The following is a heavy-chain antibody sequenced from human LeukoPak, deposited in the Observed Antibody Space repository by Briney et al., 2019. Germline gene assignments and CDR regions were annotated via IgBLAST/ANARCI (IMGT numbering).Heavy chain of an antibody. CDR1: GGSISSYY. J-gene: IGHJ4*02. CDR2: ISYSGST. CDR3: ARRYGDYSPFDY. D-gene: IGHD4-17*01. Sequence: PSETLSLTCTVSGGSISSYYWSWLRQPPGEGLEWIGYISYSGSTNYNPSLESRVTMSVDTSKNQFSLKLSSVTAADTAVYYCARRYGDYSPFDYWGQGTLVTVSS. V-gene: IGHV4-59*01.